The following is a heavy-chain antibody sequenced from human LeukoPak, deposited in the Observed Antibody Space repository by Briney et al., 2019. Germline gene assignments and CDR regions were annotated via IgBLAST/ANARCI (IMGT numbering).Heavy chain of an antibody. V-gene: IGHV3-23*01. CDR3: AKGYYGSGTCGWFDP. Sequence: GGSLRLSCAASGFTFSSYAMSWVRQAPGKGLEWVSAISASGDNTYYADSVKGRFTISRDNSKKKLYLQMNSLRAEDTAVYYCAKGYYGSGTCGWFDPWGQGTLVTVSS. D-gene: IGHD3-10*01. J-gene: IGHJ5*02. CDR2: ISASGDNT. CDR1: GFTFSSYA.